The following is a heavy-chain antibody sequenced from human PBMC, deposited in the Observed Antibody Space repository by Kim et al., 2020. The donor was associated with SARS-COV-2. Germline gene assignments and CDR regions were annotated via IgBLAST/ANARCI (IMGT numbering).Heavy chain of an antibody. CDR1: GFTFSSYG. D-gene: IGHD6-19*01. Sequence: GGSLRLSCAASGFTFSSYGMHWVRQAPGKGLEWVAVISYDGSNKYYADSVKGRFTISRDNSKNTLYLQMNSLRAEDTAVYYCAKEEGLWLAYWGQGTLVTVSS. J-gene: IGHJ4*02. V-gene: IGHV3-30*18. CDR3: AKEEGLWLAY. CDR2: ISYDGSNK.